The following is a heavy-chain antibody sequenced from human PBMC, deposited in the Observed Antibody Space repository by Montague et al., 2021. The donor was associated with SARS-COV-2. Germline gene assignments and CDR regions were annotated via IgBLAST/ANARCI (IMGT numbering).Heavy chain of an antibody. CDR2: IYYSGST. J-gene: IGHJ6*02. CDR1: GGSISSYY. D-gene: IGHD3-3*01. CDR3: AREESGFDYYYGMDV. Sequence: SDTLSLTRTVSGGSISSYYWSWIRQPPGKGLEWIGYIYYSGSTNXNPSLKSRVTISVDTSKNQFSLKLSSVTAADTAVYYCAREESGFDYYYGMDVWGQGTTVTVSS. V-gene: IGHV4-59*01.